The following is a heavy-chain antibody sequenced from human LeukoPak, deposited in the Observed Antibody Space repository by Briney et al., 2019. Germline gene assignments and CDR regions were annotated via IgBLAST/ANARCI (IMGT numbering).Heavy chain of an antibody. CDR2: IRNKAKSYTT. D-gene: IGHD6-13*01. J-gene: IGHJ4*02. V-gene: IGHV3-72*01. Sequence: GGSLRLSCAASGFTFSDHYMDWVRQAPGKGLEWVGRIRNKAKSYTTEYAASVKGRFTISRDDSKNSLYLQMNSLKTEDTALYYCATVVAAVGSYYFDCWGQGTLVTVSS. CDR1: GFTFSDHY. CDR3: ATVVAAVGSYYFDC.